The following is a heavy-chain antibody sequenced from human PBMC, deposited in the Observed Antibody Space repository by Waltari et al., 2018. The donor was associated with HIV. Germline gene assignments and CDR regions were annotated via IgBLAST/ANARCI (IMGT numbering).Heavy chain of an antibody. V-gene: IGHV3-33*01. CDR1: GFTFSSYG. CDR3: ARDTQKNCSGGSCYSKKDYYYYGMDV. CDR2: IWYDGSNK. D-gene: IGHD2-15*01. J-gene: IGHJ6*02. Sequence: GRSLRLSCAASGFTFSSYGMHWVRQAPGKGLEWVAVIWYDGSNKYYADSVKGRFTISRDNSKNTLYLQMNSLRAEDTAVYYCARDTQKNCSGGSCYSKKDYYYYGMDVWGQGTTVTVSS.